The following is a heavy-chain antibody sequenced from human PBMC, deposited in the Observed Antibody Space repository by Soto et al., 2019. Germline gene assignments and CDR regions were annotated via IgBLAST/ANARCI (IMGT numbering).Heavy chain of an antibody. CDR3: ARRARGSGSYKV. V-gene: IGHV4-59*12. J-gene: IGHJ4*02. Sequence: SETLSLTCTVSGGSISSYYWSWIRQPPGKGLEWIGYIYYSGSTNYNPSLKSRVTISVDTSKNQFSLKLSSVTAADTAVYYCARRARGSGSYKVWGQGTLVTVSS. D-gene: IGHD3-10*01. CDR1: GGSISSYY. CDR2: IYYSGST.